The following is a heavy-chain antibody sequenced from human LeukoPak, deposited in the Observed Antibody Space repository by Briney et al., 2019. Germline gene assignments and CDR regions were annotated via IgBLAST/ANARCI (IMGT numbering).Heavy chain of an antibody. Sequence: GGSLRLSCAASGFIVSANYMNWVRQAPGKGLVWVSHINSDGSWTSYADSVKGRFTISKDNAKNTVYLQMNSLRAEDTAVYYCVSFYETYWGRGALVTVSS. CDR1: GFIVSANY. D-gene: IGHD2/OR15-2a*01. J-gene: IGHJ4*02. V-gene: IGHV3-74*01. CDR2: INSDGSWT. CDR3: VSFYETY.